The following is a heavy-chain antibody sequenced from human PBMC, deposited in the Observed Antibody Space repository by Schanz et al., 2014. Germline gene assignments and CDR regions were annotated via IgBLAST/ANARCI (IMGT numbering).Heavy chain of an antibody. V-gene: IGHV1-69*08. Sequence: QVPLVQSGAEVKKPGSSVTVSCKASGGTFSSSTLTWVRQAPGQGLEWMGRIIPILDKTNYAQKLQGRVTMTADKSTSTVYMEVSGLRSEDTAVYYCAKVDRTRYYAMDVWGQGTTVIVS. J-gene: IGHJ6*02. D-gene: IGHD3-3*01. CDR1: GGTFSSST. CDR3: AKVDRTRYYAMDV. CDR2: IIPILDKT.